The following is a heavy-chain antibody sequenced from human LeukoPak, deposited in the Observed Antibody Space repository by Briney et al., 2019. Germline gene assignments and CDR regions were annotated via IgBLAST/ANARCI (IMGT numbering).Heavy chain of an antibody. V-gene: IGHV4-34*01. D-gene: IGHD5-24*01. Sequence: SETLSLTCAVYGGSFSGYYWSWIRQPPGKGLEWIGEINHSGSTNYKPSLKSRVTISVDTSKNQFSLKLSSVTAADTAVYYCARRSSKRFNWYFDLWGRGTLVTVSS. CDR3: ARRSSKRFNWYFDL. J-gene: IGHJ2*01. CDR1: GGSFSGYY. CDR2: INHSGST.